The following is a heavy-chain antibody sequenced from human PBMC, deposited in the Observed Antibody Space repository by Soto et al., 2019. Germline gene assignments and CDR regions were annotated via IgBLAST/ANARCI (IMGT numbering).Heavy chain of an antibody. CDR2: ISYDGSNK. Sequence: TGGSLRLSCAASGFTFSSYGMHWVRQAPGKGLEWVAVISYDGSNKYYADSVKGRFTISRDNSKNTLYLQMNSLRAEDTAVYYCAKDVGYCSGGSCYRSDWFEPWGQGTLVTVSS. D-gene: IGHD2-15*01. J-gene: IGHJ5*02. CDR1: GFTFSSYG. V-gene: IGHV3-30*18. CDR3: AKDVGYCSGGSCYRSDWFEP.